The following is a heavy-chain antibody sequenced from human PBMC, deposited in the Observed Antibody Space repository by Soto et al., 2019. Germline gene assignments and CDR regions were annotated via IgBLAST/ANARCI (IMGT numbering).Heavy chain of an antibody. J-gene: IGHJ6*03. CDR2: IYHSGST. CDR1: GGSISSGCYY. CDR3: ARSYYDFWSGYHTAYYYYYMDV. Sequence: SETLSLTCAVSGGSISSGCYYWRWIRQPPGKGLEWIGYIYHSGSTYYNPSLKSRVNISVDTSKHQFSLKLSSVTAADTAVYYCARSYYDFWSGYHTAYYYYYMDVWGKGTTVTVSS. D-gene: IGHD3-3*01. V-gene: IGHV4-39*01.